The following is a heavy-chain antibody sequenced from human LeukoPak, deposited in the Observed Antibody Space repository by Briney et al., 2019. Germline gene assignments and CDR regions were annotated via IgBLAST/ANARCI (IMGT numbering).Heavy chain of an antibody. V-gene: IGHV3-21*01. J-gene: IGHJ6*03. D-gene: IGHD3-10*01. CDR2: IDSSTTYK. CDR3: ARGGSPYYYGSGSYSADYYYYYMDV. CDR1: GFTFSSFS. Sequence: KSGGSLRLSCAAYGFTFSSFSRTWVRQAPGKGLEWVSSIDSSTTYKYYTDPVKGRFTISGDNAKNSLYLQMNSLRAEDTAVYYCARGGSPYYYGSGSYSADYYYYYMDVWGKGTTVTVSS.